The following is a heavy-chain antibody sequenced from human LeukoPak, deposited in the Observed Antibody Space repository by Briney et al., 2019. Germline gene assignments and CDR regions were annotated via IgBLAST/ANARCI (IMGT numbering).Heavy chain of an antibody. V-gene: IGHV3-23*01. CDR3: ARDHKELLWFGELWTGAFDI. Sequence: GGSLRLSCAASGFTFRSYGMSWVRQAPGKGREWVSAISGNGGSTYYADSVKGRFIISRDNAKNSLYLQMSSLRVEDTAVYYCARDHKELLWFGELWTGAFDIWGQGTMVTVSS. D-gene: IGHD3-10*01. J-gene: IGHJ3*02. CDR2: ISGNGGST. CDR1: GFTFRSYG.